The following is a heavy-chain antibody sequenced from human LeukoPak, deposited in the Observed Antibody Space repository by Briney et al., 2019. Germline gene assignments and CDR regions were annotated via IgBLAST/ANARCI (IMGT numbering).Heavy chain of an antibody. CDR1: GFTFSSYG. Sequence: GGSLRLSRAASGFTFSSYGMHWVRQAPGKGLEWVAFIRYDGSNKYYADSVKGRFTISRDNSKNTLYLQMNSLRAEDTAVYYCAKALGIAAAIDPWGQGTLVTVSS. V-gene: IGHV3-30*02. J-gene: IGHJ5*02. D-gene: IGHD6-13*01. CDR2: IRYDGSNK. CDR3: AKALGIAAAIDP.